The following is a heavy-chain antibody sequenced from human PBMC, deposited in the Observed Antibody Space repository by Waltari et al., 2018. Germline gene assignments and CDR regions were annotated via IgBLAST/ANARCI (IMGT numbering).Heavy chain of an antibody. CDR3: AREALLWFGELVGRGAFDI. V-gene: IGHV3-7*01. D-gene: IGHD3-10*01. J-gene: IGHJ3*02. Sequence: EVQLVESGGGLVQPGGSLRLSCAASGFTFSSYWMSWVRQAPGKGLEWVANIKQDGSEKYYGDSGKGRFTSSRDNAKNSLYLQMNSLRAEDTAVYYCAREALLWFGELVGRGAFDIWGQGTMVTVSS. CDR2: IKQDGSEK. CDR1: GFTFSSYW.